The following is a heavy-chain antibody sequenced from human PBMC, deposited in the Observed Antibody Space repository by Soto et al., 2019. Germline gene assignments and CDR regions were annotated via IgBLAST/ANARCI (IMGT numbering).Heavy chain of an antibody. Sequence: GGSLRLSCAASGFTFSDYYMSWIRQAPGKGLEWVSAISGSGGSTYYADSVKGRFTISRDNSKNTLYLQMNSLRAEDTAVYYCAKDIEALAVAGELFDYWGQGTLVTVSS. CDR1: GFTFSDYY. CDR3: AKDIEALAVAGELFDY. V-gene: IGHV3-23*01. J-gene: IGHJ4*02. CDR2: ISGSGGST. D-gene: IGHD6-19*01.